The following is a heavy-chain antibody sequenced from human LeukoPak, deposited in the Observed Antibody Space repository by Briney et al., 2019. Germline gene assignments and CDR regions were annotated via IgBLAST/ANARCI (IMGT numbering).Heavy chain of an antibody. D-gene: IGHD2-2*01. Sequence: PGGSLRLSCAASGFTFSSYAMSWVRQAPGKGLEWVSAISGSGGSTYYADSVKGRFTISRDNSKNTLYLQMNSLRAEDTAVYYCAKVTDHIVVVATYYFDYWGQGTLVTVSS. V-gene: IGHV3-23*01. J-gene: IGHJ4*02. CDR2: ISGSGGST. CDR3: AKVTDHIVVVATYYFDY. CDR1: GFTFSSYA.